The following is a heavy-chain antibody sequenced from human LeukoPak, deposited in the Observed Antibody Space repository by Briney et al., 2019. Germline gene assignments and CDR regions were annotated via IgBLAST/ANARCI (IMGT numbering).Heavy chain of an antibody. V-gene: IGHV1-46*01. Sequence: EASMKVSCKASGYTFTSYYIHSVRQAPGQGLEWMGIINPSGGSTSYAQKFQGRVTMTRDTSTSTVYMELSSLRSEDTAVYYCARIETEVDAFDIWGQGTMVTVSS. D-gene: IGHD5-24*01. J-gene: IGHJ3*02. CDR2: INPSGGST. CDR3: ARIETEVDAFDI. CDR1: GYTFTSYY.